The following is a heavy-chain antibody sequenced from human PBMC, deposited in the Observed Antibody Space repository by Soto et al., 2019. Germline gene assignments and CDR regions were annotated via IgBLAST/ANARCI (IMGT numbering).Heavy chain of an antibody. CDR1: GGSISSYY. Sequence: SETLSLTCTVSGGSISSYYWSWIRQPPGKGLEWIGYIYYSGSTNYNPSLKSRVTISVDTSKNQLSLKLSSVTAADTAVYYCARTMQWLGPSFDYWGQGTLVTVSS. CDR2: IYYSGST. J-gene: IGHJ4*02. V-gene: IGHV4-59*01. D-gene: IGHD6-19*01. CDR3: ARTMQWLGPSFDY.